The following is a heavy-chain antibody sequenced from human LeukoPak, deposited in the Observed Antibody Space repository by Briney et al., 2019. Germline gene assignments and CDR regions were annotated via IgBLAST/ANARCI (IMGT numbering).Heavy chain of an antibody. CDR3: ARDIRDGYNPFDP. J-gene: IGHJ5*02. Sequence: SVKVSCKASGGTFSSYAISWVRQAPGQGVEWMGRIIPILGIANYAQKFQGRVTITADKSTSTAYMELSSLRSEDTAVYYCARDIRDGYNPFDPWGREPWSPSPQ. V-gene: IGHV1-69*04. D-gene: IGHD5-24*01. CDR2: IIPILGIA. CDR1: GGTFSSYA.